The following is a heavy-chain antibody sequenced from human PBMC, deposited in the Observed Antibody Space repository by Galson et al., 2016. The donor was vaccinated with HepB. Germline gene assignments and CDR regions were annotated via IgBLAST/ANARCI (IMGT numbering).Heavy chain of an antibody. CDR2: IYYSGST. CDR3: ARGSNCSGGRCFWFDT. CDR1: GGSISSGGYY. Sequence: TLSLTCTVSGGSISSGGYYWTWIRQHPGKGLEWIGYIYYSGSTYYNSSLKSRVIISVGTSKNQFSLMLGSVTAADTAIYYCARGSNCSGGRCFWFDTWGQGTLVTVSS. D-gene: IGHD2-15*01. V-gene: IGHV4-31*03. J-gene: IGHJ5*02.